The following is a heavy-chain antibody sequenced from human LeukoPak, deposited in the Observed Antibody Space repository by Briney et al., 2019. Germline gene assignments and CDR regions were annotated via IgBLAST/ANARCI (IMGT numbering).Heavy chain of an antibody. V-gene: IGHV3-23*01. CDR1: GFTFSDYG. J-gene: IGHJ3*02. D-gene: IGHD4-17*01. CDR2: ISGSGGST. Sequence: PGGSLRLSCAASGFTFSDYGMNWVRQAPGKGLEWVSGISGSGGSTYSADSVKGRFIISRDNSKNMLYLQMNSLRADDTAVYYCARARATVTRISSFDIWGQGTMVTVSS. CDR3: ARARATVTRISSFDI.